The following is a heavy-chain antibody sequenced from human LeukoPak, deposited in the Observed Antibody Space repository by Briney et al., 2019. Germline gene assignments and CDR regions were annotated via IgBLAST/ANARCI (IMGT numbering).Heavy chain of an antibody. CDR1: GGSISSYY. J-gene: IGHJ6*04. V-gene: IGHV4-59*12. D-gene: IGHD3-10*01. CDR3: ARVSGMVRGVPGLYYYGMDV. CDR2: IYYSGST. Sequence: PSETLSLTCTVSGGSISSYYWSWIRQPPGKGLEWIGYIYYSGSTNYNPSLKSRVTISVDTSKNQFSLKLSSVTAADTAVYYCARVSGMVRGVPGLYYYGMDVWGKGTTVTVSS.